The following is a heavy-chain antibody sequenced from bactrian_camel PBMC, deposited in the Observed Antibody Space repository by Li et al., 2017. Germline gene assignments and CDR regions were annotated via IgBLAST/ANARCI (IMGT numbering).Heavy chain of an antibody. CDR3: AKALGSGDYYTGEYAY. D-gene: IGHD2*01. CDR2: IADDGST. J-gene: IGHJ4*01. V-gene: IGHV3-1*01. CDR1: GFTFDDSD. Sequence: DVQLVESGGGLVQPGGSLRLSCAASGFTFDDSDMGWYRQAPGNECELVSVIADDGSTYYADSVKGRFTISRDNAKNMLYLQMNNLKSEDTALYYCAKALGSGDYYTGEYAYWGQGTQVTVS.